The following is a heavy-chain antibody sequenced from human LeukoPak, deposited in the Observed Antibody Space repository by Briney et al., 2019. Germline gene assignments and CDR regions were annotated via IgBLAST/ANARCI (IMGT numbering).Heavy chain of an antibody. CDR2: MRSKANSFVT. Sequence: GGSLRLSCAASGFTFSGSTIHWVRQASGKGLEWVGRMRSKANSFVTTYSASVQGRFTISRDNAKNSLYLQMNSLRDADTAIYYCARTLHIEMATTDAFDIWGQGTMVTVSS. CDR3: ARTLHIEMATTDAFDI. J-gene: IGHJ3*02. V-gene: IGHV3-73*01. D-gene: IGHD5-24*01. CDR1: GFTFSGST.